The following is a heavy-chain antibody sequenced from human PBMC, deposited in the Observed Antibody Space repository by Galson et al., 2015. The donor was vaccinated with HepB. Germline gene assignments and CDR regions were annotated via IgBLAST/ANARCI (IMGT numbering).Heavy chain of an antibody. CDR2: IFGDRST. CDR3: ARGRSSWHKNSHAFDV. J-gene: IGHJ3*01. V-gene: IGHV3-66*01. Sequence: SLRLSCAVSGFSVSTNYMAWVRQAPGKGLEWVSVIFGDRSTYYADSVKGRFTISRDDSKNIVSLQMNNLRGEDEAVYHCARGRSSWHKNSHAFDVWGQGTMVTVSS. CDR1: GFSVSTNY. D-gene: IGHD6-13*01.